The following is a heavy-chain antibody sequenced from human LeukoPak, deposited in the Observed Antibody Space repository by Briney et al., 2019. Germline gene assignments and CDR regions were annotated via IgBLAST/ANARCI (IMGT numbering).Heavy chain of an antibody. Sequence: SGGSLRLSCAASGFTLSNYGIHWVRQAPGKGLEWVAVMWSDGGKKYFADSVKGRFTISRDNSQNTLYLQMNSLRAEDTAVYYCARDRDITMVRGFDSWGQGTLVTVSS. V-gene: IGHV3-33*01. J-gene: IGHJ4*02. CDR1: GFTLSNYG. CDR3: ARDRDITMVRGFDS. D-gene: IGHD3-10*01. CDR2: MWSDGGKK.